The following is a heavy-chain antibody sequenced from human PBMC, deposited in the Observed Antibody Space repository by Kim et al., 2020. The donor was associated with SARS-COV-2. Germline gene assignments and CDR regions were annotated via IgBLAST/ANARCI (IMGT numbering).Heavy chain of an antibody. CDR1: GFTFSDYY. CDR2: ISSSGSTI. CDR3: AREKLELITMIVVVKDYWYFDL. J-gene: IGHJ2*01. D-gene: IGHD3-22*01. V-gene: IGHV3-11*01. Sequence: GGSLRLSCAASGFTFSDYYMSWIRQAPGKGLEWVSYISSSGSTIYYADSVKGRFTISRDNAKNSLYLQMNSLRAEDTAVYYCAREKLELITMIVVVKDYWYFDLWGRGTLVTVSS.